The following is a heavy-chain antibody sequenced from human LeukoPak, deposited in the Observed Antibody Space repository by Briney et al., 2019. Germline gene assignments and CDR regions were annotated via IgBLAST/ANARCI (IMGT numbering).Heavy chain of an antibody. V-gene: IGHV4-59*01. CDR1: GGSISSYY. D-gene: IGHD1-26*01. CDR3: ASDVGSDYDY. CDR2: IYYRGST. J-gene: IGHJ4*02. Sequence: SATLSLTCTVAGGSISSYYWSWIRQPPGKGLEWIGYIYYRGSTNYNPSLKSRVTISVDTSKNQFSLKLSSVTAADTAVYYCASDVGSDYDYWGQGTLVTVSS.